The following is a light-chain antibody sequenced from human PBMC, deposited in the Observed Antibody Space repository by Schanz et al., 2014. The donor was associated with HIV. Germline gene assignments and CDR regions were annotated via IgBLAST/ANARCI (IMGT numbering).Light chain of an antibody. CDR1: SSNIGSNT. Sequence: QSVLTQPTSASGTPGQRVTISCSGSSSNIGSNTVSWYQQLPGTAPKLLIYDDTQRPSGVPDRFSGSKFDTSAPLAISGLQSEDEADYFCAAWDDRLNGPVFGGGTKLTVL. CDR2: DDT. CDR3: AAWDDRLNGPV. J-gene: IGLJ2*01. V-gene: IGLV1-44*01.